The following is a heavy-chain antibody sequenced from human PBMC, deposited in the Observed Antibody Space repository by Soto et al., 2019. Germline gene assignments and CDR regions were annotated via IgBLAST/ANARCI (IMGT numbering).Heavy chain of an antibody. J-gene: IGHJ3*02. Sequence: QVHLVESGGGVVQPGRSLRLSCAASGFSFSTYGMHWVRQAPGKGLEWVAVIWFDGSNKFYADSVKGRFTISRDNSQNTLYLQMNSLRVVDTALYYCARASGPFDMWGQGTMVTVSS. CDR1: GFSFSTYG. V-gene: IGHV3-33*01. CDR3: ARASGPFDM. D-gene: IGHD3-10*01. CDR2: IWFDGSNK.